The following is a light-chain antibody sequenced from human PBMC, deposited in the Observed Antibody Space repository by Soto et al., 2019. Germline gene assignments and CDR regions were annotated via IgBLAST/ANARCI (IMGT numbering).Light chain of an antibody. Sequence: DIQMTQSRSTLSGSVGDRVTITCRASQTISSWLAWYQQKPGKAPKLLIYKASTLKSGVPSRFSGSGSGTEFTITISSLQPDDFATYYCQHYNSYSEEFGQGTK. CDR1: QTISSW. V-gene: IGKV1-5*03. CDR3: QHYNSYSEE. J-gene: IGKJ1*01. CDR2: KAS.